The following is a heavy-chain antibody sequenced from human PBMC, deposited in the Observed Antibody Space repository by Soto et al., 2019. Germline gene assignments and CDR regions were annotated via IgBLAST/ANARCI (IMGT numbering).Heavy chain of an antibody. V-gene: IGHV3-30-3*01. CDR1: GFTFSSYG. CDR2: IPNTENKK. Sequence: QVQLEESGGGVVQPGTSLRLSCVASGFTFSSYGMHWVRQAPGKGLEWVAVIPNTENKKYYADSVKGRFIISRDNSQNTLFLRRDGLMSEDTGVYYCARTAGGRVRGALDIWGQGTMVTV. D-gene: IGHD6-13*01. J-gene: IGHJ3*02. CDR3: ARTAGGRVRGALDI.